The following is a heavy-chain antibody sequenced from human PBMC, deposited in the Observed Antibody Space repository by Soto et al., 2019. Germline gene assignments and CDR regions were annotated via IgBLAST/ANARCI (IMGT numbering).Heavy chain of an antibody. V-gene: IGHV4-59*01. CDR1: GGSISGYS. J-gene: IGHJ4*01. CDR2: IFYRGST. Sequence: SETLSLTCTVSGGSISGYSWSWIRQPPGKGLEWIGYIFYRGSTNYNPSLKSRVTISVDTSKNQFSLKLSSVTAADTAVYYCASLVAGYSYGHFDYWGHGTLVTVSS. CDR3: ASLVAGYSYGHFDY. D-gene: IGHD5-18*01.